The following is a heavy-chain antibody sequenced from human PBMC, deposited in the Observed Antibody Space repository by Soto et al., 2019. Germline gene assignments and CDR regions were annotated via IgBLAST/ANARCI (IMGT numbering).Heavy chain of an antibody. Sequence: QVQLVQSGAEVKKPGSSVKVSCKASGGTFSSYAISWVRQAPGQGLEWMGGIIPIFGTANYAQKFQGRVTITADESTSTAYMELSSVRSEDTAVYYCAGNSGYDPSGTSYGMDVWGQGTTVTVSS. J-gene: IGHJ6*02. V-gene: IGHV1-69*01. CDR3: AGNSGYDPSGTSYGMDV. CDR2: IIPIFGTA. D-gene: IGHD5-12*01. CDR1: GGTFSSYA.